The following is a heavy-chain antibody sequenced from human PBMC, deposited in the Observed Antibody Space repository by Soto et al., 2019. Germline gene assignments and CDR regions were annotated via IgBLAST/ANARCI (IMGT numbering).Heavy chain of an antibody. CDR3: ARTTAVPNTLRSRYFFDY. Sequence: SETLSLTCSVSGGSVSAKTNYWSWIRQPPGKRPEWIRYVYYSGTSNYNPSHKSRVTISVDLSKNRFSLRLSSVTAADTALYYCARTTAVPNTLRSRYFFDYWGQGTLVTVSS. J-gene: IGHJ4*02. CDR1: GGSVSAKTNY. D-gene: IGHD4-17*01. V-gene: IGHV4-61*01. CDR2: VYYSGTS.